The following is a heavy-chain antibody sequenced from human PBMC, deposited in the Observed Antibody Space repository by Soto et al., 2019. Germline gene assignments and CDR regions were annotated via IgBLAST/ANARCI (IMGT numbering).Heavy chain of an antibody. D-gene: IGHD2-15*01. CDR1: GGSISSYY. CDR3: ARNGVAATPFVSHSFDY. Sequence: SLTCTVSGGSISSYYWSWIRQPPGKGLEWIGYIYYSGSTNYNPSLKSRVTISVDTSKNQFSLKLSSVTAADTAVYYCARNGVAATPFVSHSFDYWGQGTLVTVSS. CDR2: IYYSGST. J-gene: IGHJ4*02. V-gene: IGHV4-59*01.